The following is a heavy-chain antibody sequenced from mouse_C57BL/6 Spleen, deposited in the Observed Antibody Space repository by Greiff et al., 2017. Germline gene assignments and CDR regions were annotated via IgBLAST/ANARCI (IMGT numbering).Heavy chain of an antibody. Sequence: EVKLVESGGGLVQPGGSLSLSCAASGFTFTDYYMSWVRQPPGKALEWLGFIRNKANGYTTEYSASVKGRFTISRDNSQSILYLKMNALRAEDSATYYCARFSGPITTVGEGYYFDYWGQGTTLTVSS. CDR2: IRNKANGYTT. CDR3: ARFSGPITTVGEGYYFDY. J-gene: IGHJ2*01. CDR1: GFTFTDYY. V-gene: IGHV7-3*01. D-gene: IGHD1-1*01.